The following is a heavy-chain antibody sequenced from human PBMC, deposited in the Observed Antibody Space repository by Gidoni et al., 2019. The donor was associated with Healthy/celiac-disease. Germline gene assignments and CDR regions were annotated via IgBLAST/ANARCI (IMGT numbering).Heavy chain of an antibody. CDR3: ASPLPSWSSSWYFYFDY. Sequence: QLQLQESGPRLVKPSETLSLTCTVPGGSISSSSYYWGWIRQPPGKGLEWIGSIYYSGSTYYNPSLKSRVTISVDTSKNQFSLKLSSVTAADTAVYYCASPLPSWSSSWYFYFDYWGQGTLVTVSS. CDR2: IYYSGST. J-gene: IGHJ4*02. CDR1: GGSISSSSYY. D-gene: IGHD6-13*01. V-gene: IGHV4-39*01.